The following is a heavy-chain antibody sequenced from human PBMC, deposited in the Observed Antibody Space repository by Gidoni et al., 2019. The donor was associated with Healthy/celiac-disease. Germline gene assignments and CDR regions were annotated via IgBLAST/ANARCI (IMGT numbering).Heavy chain of an antibody. D-gene: IGHD6-13*01. Sequence: EVQLVESGGGLVKPGRSLRLSCTASGFTFGDYAMSWFRQAPGEGLEWVGFIRSKAYGGTTEYAASVKGRFTISRDDSKSIAYLQMNSLKTEDTAVYYCTRDQGPRADYSSSWEPWLGDYYMDVWGKGTTVTVSS. CDR2: IRSKAYGGTT. J-gene: IGHJ6*03. CDR1: GFTFGDYA. CDR3: TRDQGPRADYSSSWEPWLGDYYMDV. V-gene: IGHV3-49*05.